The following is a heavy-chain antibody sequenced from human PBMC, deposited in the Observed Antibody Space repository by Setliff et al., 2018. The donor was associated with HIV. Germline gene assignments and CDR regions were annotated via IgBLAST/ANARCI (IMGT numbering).Heavy chain of an antibody. V-gene: IGHV1-46*03. J-gene: IGHJ4*02. CDR2: INPSVGST. Sequence: ASVKVSCKASGYTFTTYYMHWVRQAPGQRLEWMAVINPSVGSTNFAQMFQGRVTMTRDTSTSTVYMELSSLRSEDTAVYYCALGYCSVGSCYSVDFDYWGQGTLVTVSS. CDR1: GYTFTTYY. D-gene: IGHD2-15*01. CDR3: ALGYCSVGSCYSVDFDY.